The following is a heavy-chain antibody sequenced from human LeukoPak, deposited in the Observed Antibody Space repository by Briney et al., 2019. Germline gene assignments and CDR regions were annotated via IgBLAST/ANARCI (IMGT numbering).Heavy chain of an antibody. CDR3: VRVVNITTSAGGY. Sequence: PSETLSLTCAVYGGSFSSYYWNWIRQPPGKGLEWIGEINHSGSTNYNPSLKSRVTISVHTSKNRFSLKLSSVTAADTAVYYCVRVVNITTSAGGYWGQGTLVTVSS. CDR1: GGSFSSYY. D-gene: IGHD3-22*01. CDR2: INHSGST. V-gene: IGHV4-34*01. J-gene: IGHJ4*02.